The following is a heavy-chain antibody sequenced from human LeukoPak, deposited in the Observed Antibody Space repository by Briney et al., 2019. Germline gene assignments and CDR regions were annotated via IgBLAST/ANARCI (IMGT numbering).Heavy chain of an antibody. CDR1: GYSFANYW. D-gene: IGHD2-15*01. J-gene: IGHJ4*02. CDR3: ALSPRGYCSGGSCYIGY. CDR2: IYPSDSNT. V-gene: IGHV5-51*01. Sequence: GESLKISCKGSGYSFANYWIGWVRQMPGKGLEWMGIIYPSDSNTRYNPSFQGQVTISADKSISTAYLQWSSLKASDTAMYYCALSPRGYCSGGSCYIGYWGQGTPVTVSP.